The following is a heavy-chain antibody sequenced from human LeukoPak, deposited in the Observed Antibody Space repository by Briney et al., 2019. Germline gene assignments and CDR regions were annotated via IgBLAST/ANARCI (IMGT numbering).Heavy chain of an antibody. Sequence: ASLKVSCQATGYNFSIYGITWVRQAPGQGLEWLGWISPQKGNTYSARSLQGRVTLTTDTSTNTAYLDLRSLTSADTALYYCARAGVHVAVAGTADHWGPGTLITASS. CDR1: GYNFSIYG. D-gene: IGHD6-19*01. V-gene: IGHV1-18*01. CDR3: ARAGVHVAVAGTADH. J-gene: IGHJ4*02. CDR2: ISPQKGNT.